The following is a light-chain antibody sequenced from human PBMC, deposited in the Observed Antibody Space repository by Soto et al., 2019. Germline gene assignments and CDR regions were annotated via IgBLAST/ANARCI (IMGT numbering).Light chain of an antibody. J-gene: IGLJ2*01. V-gene: IGLV3-1*01. CDR3: QAWDSGSVV. Sequence: SYELTQPPSVSVSPGQTASITCSGDKLGDKYASWYQQKPGQSPVLVISQDNKRPSGIPERFSGSNSGNSASLTISGTQATDEADYYCQAWDSGSVVFGRRTKLTV. CDR2: QDN. CDR1: KLGDKY.